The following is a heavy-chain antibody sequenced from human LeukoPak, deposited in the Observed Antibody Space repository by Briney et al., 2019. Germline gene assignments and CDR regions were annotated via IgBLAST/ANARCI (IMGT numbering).Heavy chain of an antibody. V-gene: IGHV3-23*01. J-gene: IGHJ4*02. CDR2: ISGSGGST. CDR3: AKDPRIPYYDSSGYYDY. D-gene: IGHD3-22*01. Sequence: GGSLRLSCAASGFTFSSYAMSWVRQGPGKGREGVSAISGSGGSTYCADSVKGRFTISRDNSKNTLYLQMNSLRAEDTAVYYCAKDPRIPYYDSSGYYDYWGQGTLVTVSS. CDR1: GFTFSSYA.